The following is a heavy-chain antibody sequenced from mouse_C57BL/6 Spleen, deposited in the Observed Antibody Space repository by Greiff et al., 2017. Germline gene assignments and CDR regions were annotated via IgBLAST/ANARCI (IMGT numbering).Heavy chain of an antibody. CDR1: GYTFTSYW. V-gene: IGHV1-52*01. Sequence: VQLQQPGAELVRPGSSVKLSCKASGYTFTSYWMHWVKQRPIQGLEWIGNIDPSDSETHYNQKFKDKATLTVDKSSSTAYMQLSSLTSEDSAVYYCARYDGYSAMDYWGQGTSVTVSS. CDR2: IDPSDSET. CDR3: ARYDGYSAMDY. D-gene: IGHD2-3*01. J-gene: IGHJ4*01.